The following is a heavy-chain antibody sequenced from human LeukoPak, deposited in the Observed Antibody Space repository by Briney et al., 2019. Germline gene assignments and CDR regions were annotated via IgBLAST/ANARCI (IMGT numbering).Heavy chain of an antibody. CDR1: GFTLSSYA. J-gene: IGHJ4*02. CDR3: APDPNRSIAARRDY. V-gene: IGHV3-23*01. CDR2: ISGSGGSP. D-gene: IGHD6-6*01. Sequence: PGGSLRLSCAASGFTLSSYAMSWVRHAPGKGLEWVSAISGSGGSPYYADSVKGRFTISRDNSKNTLYLQMNSLRAEDTAVYYCAPDPNRSIAARRDYWGQGTLVTVSS.